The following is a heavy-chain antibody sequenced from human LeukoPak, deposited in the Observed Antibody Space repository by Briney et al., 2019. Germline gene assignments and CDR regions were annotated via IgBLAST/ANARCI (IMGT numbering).Heavy chain of an antibody. D-gene: IGHD6-19*01. CDR1: GASVISYF. CDR2: FYNSGST. CDR3: AGAKQWLAFDL. V-gene: IGHV4-59*08. J-gene: IGHJ4*02. Sequence: SETLSLTCSVSGASVISYFWSWIRQPPGKGLEWIACFYNSGSTSYSDSLKSRVTTSVDTSKNQVSLKLTSVTAADTAVYYCAGAKQWLAFDLWGQGNLVTVTS.